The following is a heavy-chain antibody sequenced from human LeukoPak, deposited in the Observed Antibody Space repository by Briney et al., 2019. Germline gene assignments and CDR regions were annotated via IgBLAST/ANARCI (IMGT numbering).Heavy chain of an antibody. Sequence: PGGSLRLSCAASGFTFSSYEMNWVRQAPGKGLEWVSYISGSGRTMSYADSVKGRFTISRDNSKNTLYLQMNGLRAEDTAVYYCARGRDSGSGRAGPDYWGQGTLVTVSS. J-gene: IGHJ4*02. CDR3: ARGRDSGSGRAGPDY. V-gene: IGHV3-48*03. CDR2: ISGSGRTM. CDR1: GFTFSSYE. D-gene: IGHD3-10*01.